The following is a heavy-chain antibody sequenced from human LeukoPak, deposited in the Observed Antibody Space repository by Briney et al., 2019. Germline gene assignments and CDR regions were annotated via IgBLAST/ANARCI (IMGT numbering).Heavy chain of an antibody. CDR3: ARELVCSMIVVVGFDF. CDR1: GFTFLNYW. V-gene: IGHV3-7*01. Sequence: GGSLRHSCAASGFTFLNYWMSWVRQAPRKGLEWVANIKQEGGEKCKVDSVKGGFTMPKDNTKNSLYLQMNSLRAEDTAVHYCARELVCSMIVVVGFDFWGEGTLVTVSS. D-gene: IGHD3-22*01. J-gene: IGHJ4*02. CDR2: IKQEGGEK.